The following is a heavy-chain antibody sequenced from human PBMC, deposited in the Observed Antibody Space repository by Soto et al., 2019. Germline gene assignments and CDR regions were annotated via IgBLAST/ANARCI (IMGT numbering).Heavy chain of an antibody. CDR3: AKHSPSYDSSGYYTRPYYFGY. V-gene: IGHV3-23*01. D-gene: IGHD3-22*01. CDR1: GFTFSSYA. Sequence: GGTLRLSCAASGFTFSSYAMSWVRQAPGKGLEWVSAISGSGGSTYSADSAKGRFTISRDNSKNTQYLQMNSRRADDTSVYYCAKHSPSYDSSGYYTRPYYFGYLGQGTLFTIAS. J-gene: IGHJ4*01. CDR2: ISGSGGST.